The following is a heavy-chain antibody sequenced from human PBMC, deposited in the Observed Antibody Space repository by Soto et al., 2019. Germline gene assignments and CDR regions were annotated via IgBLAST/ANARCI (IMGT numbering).Heavy chain of an antibody. CDR1: GYTFTNYG. CDR3: AISYGDPPHLLYYYYYGMDV. D-gene: IGHD4-17*01. J-gene: IGHJ6*02. CDR2: ISAYNGNT. V-gene: IGHV1-18*01. Sequence: ASVKVSCKASGYTFTNYGISWVRQAPGQGLEWMGWISAYNGNTNYAQKLQGRVTMTTDTSTSTAYMELRSLRSDDTAVYYCAISYGDPPHLLYYYYYGMDVWGQGTTVTVSS.